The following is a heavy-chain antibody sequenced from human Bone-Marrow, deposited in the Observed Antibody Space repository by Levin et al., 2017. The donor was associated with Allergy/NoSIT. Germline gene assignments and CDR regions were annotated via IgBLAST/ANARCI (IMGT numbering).Heavy chain of an antibody. CDR1: GYSFSSYW. CDR3: ARSVGATPFDY. V-gene: IGHV5-51*01. D-gene: IGHD1-26*01. J-gene: IGHJ4*02. CDR2: IYPSDSAT. Sequence: KVSCKGSGYSFSSYWIGWVRQLPGKGLEWMGIIYPSDSATTYSPSFQGQVIISADKSISTAYLQWSVLKVSDTAMYYCARSVGATPFDYWGQGTLVTVSS.